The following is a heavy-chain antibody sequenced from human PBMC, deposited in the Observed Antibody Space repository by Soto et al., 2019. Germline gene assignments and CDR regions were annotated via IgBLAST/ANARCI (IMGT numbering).Heavy chain of an antibody. CDR1: GFTFRSYG. V-gene: IGHV3-33*01. J-gene: IGHJ4*02. D-gene: IGHD3-22*01. CDR3: ARDYDSSGYPRYYFDY. Sequence: QVQLVESGGGVVQPGRSLRLSCAASGFTFRSYGMHWVRQAPGKGLEWVAVIWYDGSNKYYADSVKGRFTISRDNSKNTLYLQMNSLRAEDTAVYYCARDYDSSGYPRYYFDYWGQGTLVTVSS. CDR2: IWYDGSNK.